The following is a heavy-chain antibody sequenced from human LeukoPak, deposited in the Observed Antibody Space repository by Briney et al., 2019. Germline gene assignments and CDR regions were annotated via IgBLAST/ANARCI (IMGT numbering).Heavy chain of an antibody. D-gene: IGHD5-12*01. CDR1: GYTFTGYY. Sequence: GASVKVSCKASGYTFTGYYMHWVRQAPGRGLEWMGRINPNSGGTNYAQKFQGRVTMTRDTSISTAYMELSRLRSDDTAVYYCARVMATIGSIFDYWGQGTLVTVSS. CDR3: ARVMATIGSIFDY. V-gene: IGHV1-2*06. CDR2: INPNSGGT. J-gene: IGHJ4*02.